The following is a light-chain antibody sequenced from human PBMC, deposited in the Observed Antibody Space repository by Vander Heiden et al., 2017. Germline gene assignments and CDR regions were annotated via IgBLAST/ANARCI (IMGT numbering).Light chain of an antibody. CDR2: KAS. J-gene: IGKJ4*01. CDR1: QSISSW. CDR3: QQYNSYPLS. Sequence: IQMIQPPSTSSASVGDRVTITCRASQSISSWLAWYQQKPGKAPKLLIYKASSLESGVPSRFSGSGSGTEFTLTISSLQPDDFATYYCQQYNSYPLSIGGGTKVEIK. V-gene: IGKV1-5*03.